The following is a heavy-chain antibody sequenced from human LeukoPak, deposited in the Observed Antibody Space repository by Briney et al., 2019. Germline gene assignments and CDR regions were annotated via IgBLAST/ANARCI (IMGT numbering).Heavy chain of an antibody. J-gene: IGHJ4*02. CDR1: GYSFTSYW. CDR2: IYPGDSDT. Sequence: GESLKISCKGSGYSFTSYWIGWVRQMPGKGLEWMGIIYPGDSDTRYSPSFQGQVTISADKSISTAYLQWSSLKASDTAMYYCARLEAAGGRYRSGGSCYFGYWGQGTLVTVSS. D-gene: IGHD2-15*01. CDR3: ARLEAAGGRYRSGGSCYFGY. V-gene: IGHV5-51*01.